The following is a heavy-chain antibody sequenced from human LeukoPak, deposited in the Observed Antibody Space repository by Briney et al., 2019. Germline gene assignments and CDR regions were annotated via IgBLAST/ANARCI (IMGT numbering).Heavy chain of an antibody. CDR2: ISSSGSTI. J-gene: IGHJ4*02. Sequence: GGSLRLSCAASGFTFSSYEMNWVRQAPGKGLEWVSYISSSGSTIYYADSVKGRFTISRDNAKNSLYLQMNSLRAEDTAVYYCARQTVGVPDYWGQGTLVTVSS. CDR1: GFTFSSYE. CDR3: ARQTVGVPDY. V-gene: IGHV3-48*03. D-gene: IGHD1-26*01.